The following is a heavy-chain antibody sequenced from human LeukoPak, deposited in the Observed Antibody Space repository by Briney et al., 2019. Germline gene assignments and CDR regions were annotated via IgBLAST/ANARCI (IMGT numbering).Heavy chain of an antibody. Sequence: SETLSLTCTVSGGSISSSSYYWSWIRQPPGKGLEWIGEVNHSGGTSYNPSLKRRVTISLDTSKNQFSLKLSSVTTADTAMYFCARGRTGYQLLPTKKNYSYYYVDVWGKGTSVTVSS. CDR3: ARGRTGYQLLPTKKNYSYYYVDV. J-gene: IGHJ6*03. CDR2: VNHSGGT. CDR1: GGSISSSSYY. V-gene: IGHV4-39*07. D-gene: IGHD2-2*01.